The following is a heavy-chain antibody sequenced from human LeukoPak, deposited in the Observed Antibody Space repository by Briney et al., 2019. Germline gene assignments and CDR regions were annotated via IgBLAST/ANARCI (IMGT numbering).Heavy chain of an antibody. J-gene: IGHJ5*02. D-gene: IGHD6-19*01. CDR3: ARTQYSTGWYNWFDP. Sequence: GGSLRLSCAASGFTISSYAMSWVRQAPGKGLEWVSAISGSGGITYYADSVKGRFTISRDNCKNTLYLQMNSLRAEDTAVYYCARTQYSTGWYNWFDPWGQGTLVTVSS. V-gene: IGHV3-23*01. CDR2: ISGSGGIT. CDR1: GFTISSYA.